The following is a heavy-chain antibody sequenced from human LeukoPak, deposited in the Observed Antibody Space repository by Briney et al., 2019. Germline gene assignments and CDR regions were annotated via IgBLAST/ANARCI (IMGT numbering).Heavy chain of an antibody. D-gene: IGHD1-26*01. CDR1: GGSFSGYY. CDR2: INHSGST. Sequence: SETLSLTCAVYGGSFSGYYWSWLRQPPGKGLEWIGEINHSGSTNYNPSLKSRVTISVDTSKNQFSLKLSSVTAADTAVYYCARTNSGSYYLTYYFDYWGQGTLVTVSS. CDR3: ARTNSGSYYLTYYFDY. V-gene: IGHV4-34*01. J-gene: IGHJ4*02.